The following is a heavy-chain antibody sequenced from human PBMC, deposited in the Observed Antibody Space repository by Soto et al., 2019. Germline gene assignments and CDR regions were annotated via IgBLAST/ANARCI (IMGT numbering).Heavy chain of an antibody. CDR3: AILSN. CDR1: GFTVSSNY. V-gene: IGHV3-53*02. Sequence: EVQLVETGGGLIQPGGSLRLSSAASGFTVSSNYMNWVPQAPGKGLEWLSIIYSDGTTYYADSVKGRFTISRDNFKNTLYLQMNNLRAEDTAVYYCAILSNWGQGTLVTVSS. D-gene: IGHD6-6*01. J-gene: IGHJ4*02. CDR2: IYSDGTT.